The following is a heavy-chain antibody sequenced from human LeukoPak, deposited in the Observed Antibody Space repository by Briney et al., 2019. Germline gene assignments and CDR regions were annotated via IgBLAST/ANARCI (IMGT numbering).Heavy chain of an antibody. CDR1: GYTFNNYG. D-gene: IGHD4-17*01. J-gene: IGHJ3*02. V-gene: IGHV1-18*01. CDR2: ISTYNGNT. Sequence: ASVKVSCKASGYTFNNYGVSWVRQAPGQGLEWMGWISTYNGNTNYAQKFQGRVTVTTDTSTSTAYMELRSLRFDDTAVYYCATTGDGSDIWGQGTMVRVSS. CDR3: ATTGDGSDI.